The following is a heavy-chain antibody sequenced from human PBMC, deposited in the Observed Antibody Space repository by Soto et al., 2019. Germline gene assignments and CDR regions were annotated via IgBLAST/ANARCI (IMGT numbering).Heavy chain of an antibody. CDR2: IIPMYGPA. D-gene: IGHD3-10*01. J-gene: IGHJ5*02. V-gene: IGHV1-69*01. CDR3: ARVTSMVRGVIDNWFDP. Sequence: QVPLVQSGAEVKKPGSPVTVSCKASGGTFSSYAIHWVRQAPGQGLEWMGGIIPMYGPAKYAQRFQGKVTTTADESTTTVYMELTSLTSQDTAVYYCARVTSMVRGVIDNWFDPWGHGTLVTVSS. CDR1: GGTFSSYA.